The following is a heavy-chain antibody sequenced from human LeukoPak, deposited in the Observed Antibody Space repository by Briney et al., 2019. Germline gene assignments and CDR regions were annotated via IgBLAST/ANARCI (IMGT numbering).Heavy chain of an antibody. V-gene: IGHV4-39*07. Sequence: SETLSLTCTVSGGSISSSSYYWGWFRHPPGKGLEWIGGIYYSGSTYYNPSLKSRVTISVDTSKNQFSLKLSSVTAADTAVYYCARVRGGYDYRAYFDYWGQGTLVTVSS. CDR3: ARVRGGYDYRAYFDY. CDR1: GGSISSSSYY. J-gene: IGHJ4*02. CDR2: IYYSGST. D-gene: IGHD5-12*01.